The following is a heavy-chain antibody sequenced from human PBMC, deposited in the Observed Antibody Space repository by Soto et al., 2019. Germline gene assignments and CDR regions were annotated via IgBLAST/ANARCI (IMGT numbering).Heavy chain of an antibody. D-gene: IGHD2-2*01. CDR1: GGSISSSNW. CDR3: AGGLPAANVDYYGMDV. CDR2: IYHSGST. J-gene: IGHJ6*02. Sequence: QVHLQESGPGLVKPSGTLSLTCAVSGGSISSSNWWSWVRQPPGRGLEWIGEIYHSGSTNYNPSLKSRVTISVAKSKNPFPMTLSSVTAADTAVYYCAGGLPAANVDYYGMDVWGQGTTVTVSS. V-gene: IGHV4-4*02.